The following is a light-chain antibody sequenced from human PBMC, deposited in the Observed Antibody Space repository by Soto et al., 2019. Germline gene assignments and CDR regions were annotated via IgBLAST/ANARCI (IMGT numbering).Light chain of an antibody. J-gene: IGKJ4*01. CDR1: QSVSSSY. Sequence: EIVLTQSPGTLSLSPGERATLSCRASQSVSSSYLAWYQQKPGQAPRLLIYGASSRATGIPDRFSGSGSGTDFTLTMSSLETEDFAVYYCQQYDNSPLTFGGGTKVEIK. CDR2: GAS. CDR3: QQYDNSPLT. V-gene: IGKV3-20*01.